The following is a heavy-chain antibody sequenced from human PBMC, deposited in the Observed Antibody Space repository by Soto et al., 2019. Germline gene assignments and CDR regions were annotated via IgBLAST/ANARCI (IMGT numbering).Heavy chain of an antibody. CDR3: ARDRGAVTGQYFDY. CDR1: GFTFSAVY. D-gene: IGHD6-19*01. Sequence: QVQLEESGGGLVKPGGSLRLSCAASGFTFSAVYMSWIRQAPNKGLEYISYISSSGTSANYADSVKGRATISRDNAKNSLYLQMNSLRAEDTAVYYCARDRGAVTGQYFDYWGQGALVTGSS. J-gene: IGHJ4*02. V-gene: IGHV3-11*05. CDR2: ISSSGTSA.